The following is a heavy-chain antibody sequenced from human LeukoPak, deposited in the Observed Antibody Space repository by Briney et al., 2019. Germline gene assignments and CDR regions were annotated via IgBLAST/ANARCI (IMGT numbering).Heavy chain of an antibody. CDR3: ARPTSDYYDSSGYSKIRLGAFDI. CDR1: GYSFTSYW. J-gene: IGHJ3*02. D-gene: IGHD3-22*01. V-gene: IGHV5-51*01. CDR2: IYPGDSDT. Sequence: GESLKISCKGSGYSFTSYWIGWVRQMPGKGLEWMGIIYPGDSDTRYSPSFQGQVTISADKSISTAYLQWSSLTASDTAMYYCARPTSDYYDSSGYSKIRLGAFDIWGQGTMVTVSS.